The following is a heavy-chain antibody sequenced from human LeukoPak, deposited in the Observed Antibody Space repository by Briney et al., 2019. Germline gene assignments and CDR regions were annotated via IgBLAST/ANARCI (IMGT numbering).Heavy chain of an antibody. CDR3: ARARAGPGLEDAFDI. V-gene: IGHV4-61*01. J-gene: IGHJ3*02. Sequence: SQTLSLTCTVSGGSISSGSYYWSWIRQPPGKGLEWIGYIYYSGSTNYNPSLKSRVTISVDTSKNQFSLKLSSVTAADTAVYYCARARAGPGLEDAFDIWGQGTMVTVSS. D-gene: IGHD3-10*01. CDR2: IYYSGST. CDR1: GGSISSGSYY.